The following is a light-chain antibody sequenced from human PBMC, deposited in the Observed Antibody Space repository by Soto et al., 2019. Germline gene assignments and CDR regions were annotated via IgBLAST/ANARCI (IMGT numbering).Light chain of an antibody. CDR1: SSNIGAGFD. J-gene: IGLJ1*01. Sequence: QSVLTQPPSVSAAPGQKVTISCSGSSSNIGAGFDVHWYQQRPGTAPKLLIFGNNNRPSGVPDRFSGSKSGTSASLAITGLQAEDEGDYYCQSYDSTLSDRYVFGTGTKLTVL. CDR2: GNN. CDR3: QSYDSTLSDRYV. V-gene: IGLV1-40*01.